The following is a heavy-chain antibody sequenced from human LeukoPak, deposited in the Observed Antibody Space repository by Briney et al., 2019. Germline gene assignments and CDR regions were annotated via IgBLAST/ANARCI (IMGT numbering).Heavy chain of an antibody. CDR1: GGTFSSYA. CDR2: MNPNSGDT. J-gene: IGHJ4*02. D-gene: IGHD3-16*01. Sequence: ASVKVSCKASGGTFSSYAISWVRQAPGQGLEWMGWMNPNSGDTGYAQKFQGRVAISRDNSISTAYMELYSLRSEDTAVYYRARFGGRATKDDRLDYWGQGTLVTVSS. V-gene: IGHV1-8*03. CDR3: ARFGGRATKDDRLDY.